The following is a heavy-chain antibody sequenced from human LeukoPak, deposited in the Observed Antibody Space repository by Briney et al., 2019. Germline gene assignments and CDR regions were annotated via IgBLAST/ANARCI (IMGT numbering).Heavy chain of an antibody. CDR2: INHSGST. J-gene: IGHJ1*01. CDR1: GGSFSGYY. V-gene: IGHV4-34*01. Sequence: KPSETLSLTCAVYGGSFSGYYWSWIRQPPGKGLEWIGEINHSGSTNYNPSLKSRVTISVDTSKNQFSLTLSSVTAADTAVYYCGSPFLGITMAFQHWGQGPLVPVPP. CDR3: GSPFLGITMAFQH. D-gene: IGHD3-10*01.